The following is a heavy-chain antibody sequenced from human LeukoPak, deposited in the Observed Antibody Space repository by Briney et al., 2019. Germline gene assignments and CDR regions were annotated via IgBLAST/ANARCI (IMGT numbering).Heavy chain of an antibody. D-gene: IGHD5-18*01. Sequence: GGSLRLSCAASGFTFSSYSMNWVRQAPGKGLEWVSSISSSSSYIYYADSVKGRFTISRDNAKNSLYLQMNSLRAEDTAVYYCAREGYSYGYTFDYWGQGTPVTVSS. CDR2: ISSSSSYI. V-gene: IGHV3-21*01. CDR1: GFTFSSYS. J-gene: IGHJ4*02. CDR3: AREGYSYGYTFDY.